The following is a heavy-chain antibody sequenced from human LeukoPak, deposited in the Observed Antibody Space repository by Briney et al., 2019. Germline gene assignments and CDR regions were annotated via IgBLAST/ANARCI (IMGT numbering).Heavy chain of an antibody. Sequence: GRSLRLSCAASGFTFSSYAMHWVRQAPGKGLEWVAVISDDGSNKYYADSVKGRFTISRDNSKDTLYLQMNSLRPEDTAVYYCARVDDLDAFDIWGQGTMVTVSS. V-gene: IGHV3-30*04. CDR1: GFTFSSYA. J-gene: IGHJ3*02. CDR2: ISDDGSNK. D-gene: IGHD2-2*03. CDR3: ARVDDLDAFDI.